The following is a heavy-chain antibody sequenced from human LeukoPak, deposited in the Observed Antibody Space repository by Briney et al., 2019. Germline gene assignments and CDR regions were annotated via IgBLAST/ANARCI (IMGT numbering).Heavy chain of an antibody. V-gene: IGHV4-34*01. CDR3: ARLSRKRQWSSKAHPSFDY. J-gene: IGHJ4*02. CDR2: INHSGST. CDR1: GGSFSGYY. Sequence: SETLSLTCAVYGGSFSGYYWSWIRQPPGRGLEWIGEINHSGSTNYNPSLKSRVTISVDTSNNQFSVKLSSVTAADTAVYYCARLSRKRQWSSKAHPSFDYWGQGTLVTVSS. D-gene: IGHD6-19*01.